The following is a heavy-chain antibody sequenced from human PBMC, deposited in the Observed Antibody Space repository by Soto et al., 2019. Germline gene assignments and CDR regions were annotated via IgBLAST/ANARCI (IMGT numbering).Heavy chain of an antibody. J-gene: IGHJ6*02. CDR3: ARGASSCWYTNYYYYYYGMDV. CDR2: IYHSGST. V-gene: IGHV4-4*02. CDR1: GGSISSSNW. Sequence: SETLSLTCAVSGGSISSSNWWSWVRQPPGKGLEWIGEIYHSGSTNYNPSLKSRVTISVDKSKNQFSLKLSSVTAADTAVYYCARGASSCWYTNYYYYYYGMDVWGQGTTVTVSS. D-gene: IGHD6-19*01.